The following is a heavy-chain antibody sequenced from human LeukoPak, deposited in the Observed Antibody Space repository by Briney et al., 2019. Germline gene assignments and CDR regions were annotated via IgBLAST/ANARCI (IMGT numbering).Heavy chain of an antibody. Sequence: SETLSLTCTVSGGSISSSSYYWGWIRQPPGKGLEWIGSIYYSGSTYYNPSLKSRVTISVDTSKNQFSLKLSSVTAADTAVYYCARSGAHDYVWGSYRRTAAFDYWGQGTLVTVSS. J-gene: IGHJ4*02. D-gene: IGHD3-16*02. CDR2: IYYSGST. V-gene: IGHV4-39*07. CDR3: ARSGAHDYVWGSYRRTAAFDY. CDR1: GGSISSSSYY.